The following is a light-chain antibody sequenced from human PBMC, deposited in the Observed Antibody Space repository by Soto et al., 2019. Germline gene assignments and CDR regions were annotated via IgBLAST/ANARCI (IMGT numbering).Light chain of an antibody. CDR2: AAS. CDR1: QGISSY. V-gene: IGKV1-9*01. Sequence: DIQLTQSPSFLSASVGDRVTITCRASQGISSYLAWYQQKPGKAPKLLIYAASTLQSGVPSRFSGSGSGTEFTLTISSLQPEDFATYYCQQLNRTSAFGQGTRLEIK. J-gene: IGKJ5*01. CDR3: QQLNRTSA.